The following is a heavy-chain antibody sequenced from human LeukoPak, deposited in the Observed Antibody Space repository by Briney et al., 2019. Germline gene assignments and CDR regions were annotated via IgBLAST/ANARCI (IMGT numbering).Heavy chain of an antibody. CDR2: ISGRGDRS. J-gene: IGHJ4*02. Sequence: GGSLRLSCTASGFTFSSYALNWVRQAPGKGLEWVSAISGRGDRSYHTDSVKGRFTISRDNSKNTLFLQMNSLRVEDTALYYCAKGGAVVPPGNYLDSWGQGTLVTVSS. D-gene: IGHD2-2*01. CDR1: GFTFSSYA. CDR3: AKGGAVVPPGNYLDS. V-gene: IGHV3-23*01.